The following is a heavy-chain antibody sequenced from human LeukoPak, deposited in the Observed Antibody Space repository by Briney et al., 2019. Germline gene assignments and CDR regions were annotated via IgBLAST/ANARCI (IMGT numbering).Heavy chain of an antibody. CDR2: IYYSGST. J-gene: IGHJ4*02. Sequence: SETLSLTCTVSGGSISSYYWSWIRQPPGKGLEWIGCIYYSGSTNYNPSLKSRVTISVDTSKNQFSLKLSSVTAADTAVYYCARGRFGELSFDYWGQGTLVTVSS. V-gene: IGHV4-59*12. CDR1: GGSISSYY. CDR3: ARGRFGELSFDY. D-gene: IGHD3-10*01.